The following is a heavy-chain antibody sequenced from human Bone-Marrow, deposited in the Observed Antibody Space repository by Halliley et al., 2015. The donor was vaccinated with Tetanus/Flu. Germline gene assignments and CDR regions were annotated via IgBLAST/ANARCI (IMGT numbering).Heavy chain of an antibody. J-gene: IGHJ4*02. Sequence: NPKGGSTGYAQKFQGRVTMTRDTSTSTVYMELSSLRSEDTAVYYCARAFDYYDSSGYLSIDYWGQGTLVTVSS. D-gene: IGHD3-22*01. CDR2: NPKGGST. V-gene: IGHV1-46*01. CDR3: ARAFDYYDSSGYLSIDY.